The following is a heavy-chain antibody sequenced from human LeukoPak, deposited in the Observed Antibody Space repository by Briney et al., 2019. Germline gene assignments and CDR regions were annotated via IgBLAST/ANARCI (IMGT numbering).Heavy chain of an antibody. CDR1: GGTFSSYA. V-gene: IGHV1-69*13. CDR2: IIPIFGTA. J-gene: IGHJ4*02. CDR3: ARLESSGWFEYFDY. Sequence: ASVRVSCKASGGTFSSYAISWVRQAPGQGLEWMGGIIPIFGTANYAQKFQGRVTITADEPTSTAYMELSSLRSEDTAVYYCARLESSGWFEYFDYWGQGTLVTVSS. D-gene: IGHD6-19*01.